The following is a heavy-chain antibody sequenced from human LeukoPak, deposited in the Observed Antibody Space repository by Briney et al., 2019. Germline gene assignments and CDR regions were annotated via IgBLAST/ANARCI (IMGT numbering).Heavy chain of an antibody. V-gene: IGHV3-64D*09. CDR3: VKPYGSGSYKY. CDR1: GFSFSIYA. Sequence: PGGSLRLSCSASGFSFSIYAMHWVRQAPGKGLEYVSAISNNGGSTYYADSVKGRFTISRDNSKNPLYLQMSSLRAEDTAVYYCVKPYGSGSYKYWGQGTPVTVSS. J-gene: IGHJ4*02. CDR2: ISNNGGST. D-gene: IGHD3-10*01.